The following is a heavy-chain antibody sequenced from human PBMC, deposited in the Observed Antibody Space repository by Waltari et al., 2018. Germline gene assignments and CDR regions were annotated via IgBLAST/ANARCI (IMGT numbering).Heavy chain of an antibody. CDR2: INHSGST. CDR1: GGSFSGYY. J-gene: IGHJ6*03. Sequence: QVQLQQWGAGLLKPSETLSLTCAVYGGSFSGYYWSWIRQPPGKGLEWIGEINHSGSTNYNPSLKSRVTISVDTSKNQFSLKLSSVTAADTAVYYCARARLGYCTNGVCPLYYYYYYMDVWGKGTTVTISS. CDR3: ARARLGYCTNGVCPLYYYYYYMDV. D-gene: IGHD2-8*01. V-gene: IGHV4-34*01.